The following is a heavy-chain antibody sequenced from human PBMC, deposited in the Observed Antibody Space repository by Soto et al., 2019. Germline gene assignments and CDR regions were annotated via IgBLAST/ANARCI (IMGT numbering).Heavy chain of an antibody. V-gene: IGHV4-31*03. CDR1: GGSISSGSYY. D-gene: IGHD6-6*01. J-gene: IGHJ2*01. CDR2: IYDSGST. CDR3: ARGRRIAARRIWYFDL. Sequence: QVQLQESGPGLVKPSQTLSLTCSVSGGSISSGSYYWSWIRQHPGKGLEWIAYIYDSGSTYYNPSLKSRGTISVDTSDNQFALKLTSVTAADTAVYYCARGRRIAARRIWYFDLWGRVTLVTVSS.